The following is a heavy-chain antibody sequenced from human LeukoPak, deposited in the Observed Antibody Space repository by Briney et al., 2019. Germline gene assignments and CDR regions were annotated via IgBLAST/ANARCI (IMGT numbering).Heavy chain of an antibody. CDR2: IYHTGSI. J-gene: IGHJ5*02. D-gene: IGHD3-3*01. Sequence: SETLFLTCIVSGGSMKSYYWNWIRQTPGKGLEWIGYIYHTGSINYNPSLESRVSISMDTSKNQISLTLKSLTAADTAVYYCARDRSEWSAEDNWFDHWGRGTLVTVSS. CDR1: GGSMKSYY. V-gene: IGHV4-59*01. CDR3: ARDRSEWSAEDNWFDH.